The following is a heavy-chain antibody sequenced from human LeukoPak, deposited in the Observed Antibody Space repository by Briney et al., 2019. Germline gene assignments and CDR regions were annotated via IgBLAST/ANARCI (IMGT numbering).Heavy chain of an antibody. CDR3: AKDIFITMVRGVISTGGMDV. CDR1: GLTFSNYG. D-gene: IGHD3-10*01. V-gene: IGHV3-30*18. CDR2: ISYDGSNK. Sequence: GGSLRLSCVASGLTFSNYGMHWVRQAPGKGLEWVAVISYDGSNKYYADSVKGRFTISRDNSKNTLYLQMNSLRVEDTAVYYCAKDIFITMVRGVISTGGMDVWGQGTTVTVSS. J-gene: IGHJ6*02.